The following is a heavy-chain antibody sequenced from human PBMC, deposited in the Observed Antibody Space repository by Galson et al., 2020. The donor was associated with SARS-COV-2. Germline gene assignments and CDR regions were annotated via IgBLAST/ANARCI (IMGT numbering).Heavy chain of an antibody. CDR2: ISSSSSYI. V-gene: IGHV3-21*01. CDR1: GFTFSSYS. CDR3: ARDGGMVRGVIMAAMGWFDP. Sequence: CAASGFTFSSYSMNWVRQAPGKGLEWVSSISSSSSYIYYADSVKGRFTISRDNAKNSLYLQMNSLRAEDTAVYYCARDGGMVRGVIMAAMGWFDPWGQGTLVTVSS. J-gene: IGHJ5*02. D-gene: IGHD3-10*01.